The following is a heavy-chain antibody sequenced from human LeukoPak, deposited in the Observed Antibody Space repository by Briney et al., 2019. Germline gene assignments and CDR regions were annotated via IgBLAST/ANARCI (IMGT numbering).Heavy chain of an antibody. CDR1: GFTFSSYS. J-gene: IGHJ6*02. CDR2: ISSSSYI. V-gene: IGHV3-21*01. D-gene: IGHD6-19*01. CDR3: ASIPYSSGWYYYYYYGMDV. Sequence: GGSLRLSCAASGFTFSSYSMNWVRQAPGKGLEWVSSISSSSYIYYADSVKGRSTISRDNAKNSLYLQMNSLRAEDTAVYYCASIPYSSGWYYYYYYGMDVWGQGTTVTVSS.